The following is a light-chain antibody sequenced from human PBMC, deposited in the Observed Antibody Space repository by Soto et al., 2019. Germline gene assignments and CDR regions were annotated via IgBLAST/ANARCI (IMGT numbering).Light chain of an antibody. V-gene: IGLV2-14*03. CDR2: GVT. CDR3: SSFTSDRIYV. Sequence: QSALTQPTSVSGSPGQSITISCTGNNNDIGTYDYVSWYQQHPGRAPRLLIYGVTTRPSGMSDRFSASKSGLTASLTISGLLPADDADYYCSSFTSDRIYVFGPGTKLTVL. J-gene: IGLJ1*01. CDR1: NNDIGTYDY.